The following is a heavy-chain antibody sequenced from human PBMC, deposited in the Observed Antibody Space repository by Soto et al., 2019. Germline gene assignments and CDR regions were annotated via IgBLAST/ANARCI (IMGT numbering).Heavy chain of an antibody. CDR3: ARDYCSSTSCPRRGNWFDP. Sequence: SETLSLTCTVSGGSISSYYWSWIRQPPGKGLEWIGYIYYSGSTNYNPSLKSRVTISVDTSKNQFSLKLSSVTAADTAVYYCARDYCSSTSCPRRGNWFDPWGQGTLVTVSS. CDR2: IYYSGST. D-gene: IGHD2-2*01. V-gene: IGHV4-59*12. CDR1: GGSISSYY. J-gene: IGHJ5*02.